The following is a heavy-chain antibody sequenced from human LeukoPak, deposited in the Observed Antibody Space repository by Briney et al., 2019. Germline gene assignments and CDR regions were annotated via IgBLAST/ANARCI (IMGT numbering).Heavy chain of an antibody. V-gene: IGHV4-34*01. CDR1: GGSFSGYY. D-gene: IGHD6-13*01. CDR2: INHSGST. J-gene: IGHJ5*02. Sequence: PSETLSLTCAVYGGSFSGYYWSWIRQPPGKGLEWIGEINHSGSTNYNPSLKGRVTISVDTSKNQFSLKLSSVTAADTAVYYCARAEQQLVPFDPWGQGTLVTVSS. CDR3: ARAEQQLVPFDP.